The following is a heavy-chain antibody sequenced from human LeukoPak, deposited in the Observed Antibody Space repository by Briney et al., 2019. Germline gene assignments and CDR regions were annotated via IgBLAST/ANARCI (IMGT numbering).Heavy chain of an antibody. V-gene: IGHV4-38-2*02. Sequence: SETLSLTCTVSGSSITTYTHWSWIRQSPGKGLEWIASIHHTGNTYYNPSLESRVTISIDTSKNQFSLEVRSVTAADTAFYFCVNSKSNYEAVSWGPGTLVTVSS. J-gene: IGHJ5*02. D-gene: IGHD3-22*01. CDR3: VNSKSNYEAVS. CDR2: IHHTGNT. CDR1: GSSITTYTH.